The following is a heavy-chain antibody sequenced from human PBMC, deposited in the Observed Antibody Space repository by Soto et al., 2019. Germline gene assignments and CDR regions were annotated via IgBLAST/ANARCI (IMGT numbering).Heavy chain of an antibody. CDR2: IIPILGTA. D-gene: IGHD5-12*01. CDR3: ARNPSRRDGYNYGGPIDY. Sequence: QVQLVQSGAEVKKPGSSVKVSCKASGGTFSSYAISWVRQAPGQGLEWMGGIIPILGTANYAQKFQGRVTITADESTSTAYMELSSLRSEDTAVYYCARNPSRRDGYNYGGPIDYWGQGTLVTVSS. V-gene: IGHV1-69*01. J-gene: IGHJ4*02. CDR1: GGTFSSYA.